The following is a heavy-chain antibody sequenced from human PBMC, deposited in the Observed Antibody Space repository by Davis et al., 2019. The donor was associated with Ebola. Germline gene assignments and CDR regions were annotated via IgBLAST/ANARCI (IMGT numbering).Heavy chain of an antibody. CDR2: LNPSGGST. Sequence: ASVKVSCKASAYIFTSYYMHWVRQAPGQGLEWMGILNPSGGSTSYAQKFQGRVTMTRDTSTSTVYMELSSLRSEDTAVYYCARSVAGTGSDYWGQGTLVTVSS. D-gene: IGHD6-19*01. J-gene: IGHJ4*02. V-gene: IGHV1-46*01. CDR1: AYIFTSYY. CDR3: ARSVAGTGSDY.